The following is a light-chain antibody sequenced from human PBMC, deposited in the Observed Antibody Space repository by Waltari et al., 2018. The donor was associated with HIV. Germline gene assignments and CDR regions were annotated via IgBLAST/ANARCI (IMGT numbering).Light chain of an antibody. J-gene: IGKJ3*01. CDR2: GAS. CDR1: QGVSSN. Sequence: SPSTLTASPRERANVTCRANQGVSSNLARYQQKPGQAPRLLIYGASTRAAGIPAGVRGSGSGTEFILTISSLQSEDFAVYYCHQYNNWTPFTFGPGTKVDIK. V-gene: IGKV3-15*01. CDR3: HQYNNWTPFT.